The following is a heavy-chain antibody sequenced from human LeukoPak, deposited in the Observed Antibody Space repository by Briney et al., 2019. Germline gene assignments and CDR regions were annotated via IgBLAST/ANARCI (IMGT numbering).Heavy chain of an antibody. D-gene: IGHD3-3*01. CDR3: ARSGIGVVIDSTNWFDP. CDR1: GGSISSGSYY. CDR2: IYTSGST. V-gene: IGHV4-61*02. J-gene: IGHJ5*02. Sequence: SETLSLTCTVSGGSISSGSYYWSWIRQPAGKGLEWIGRIYTSGSTNYNPSLKSRVTISVDTSKNQFSLKLSSVTAADTAVYYCARSGIGVVIDSTNWFDPWGQGTLVTVPS.